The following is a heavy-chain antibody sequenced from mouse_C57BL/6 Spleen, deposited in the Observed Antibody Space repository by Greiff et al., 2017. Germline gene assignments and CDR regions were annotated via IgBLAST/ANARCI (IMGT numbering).Heavy chain of an antibody. CDR3: ASYYYGLTY. CDR1: GYTFTSYW. Sequence: VKLQQPGAELVRPGSSVKLSCKASGYTFTSYWMDWVKQRPGQGLEWIGNIYPSDSETHYNQKFKDKATLTVDKSSSTAYMQLSSLTSEDSAVYYCASYYYGLTYWGQGTLVTVSA. D-gene: IGHD1-1*01. J-gene: IGHJ3*01. V-gene: IGHV1-61*01. CDR2: IYPSDSET.